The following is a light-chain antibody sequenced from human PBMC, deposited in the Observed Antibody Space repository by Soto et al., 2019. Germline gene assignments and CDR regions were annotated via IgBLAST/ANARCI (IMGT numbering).Light chain of an antibody. V-gene: IGLV1-51*01. CDR2: DNN. Sequence: QSVLTQSPSVSAAPGQTVTISCSGRGSNIGSNSVSWYQQVPGTAPKLLLYDNNKRPSGIPDRFSGSKSGTSATLGITGLQTADEADYYCGTWESYLSVGVFGGGTKVTVL. CDR1: GSNIGSNS. J-gene: IGLJ2*01. CDR3: GTWESYLSVGV.